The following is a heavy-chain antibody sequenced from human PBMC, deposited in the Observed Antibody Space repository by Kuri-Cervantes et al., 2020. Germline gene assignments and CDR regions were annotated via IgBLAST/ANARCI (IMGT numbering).Heavy chain of an antibody. CDR3: ARAPYDFWSGYYAQPSYYYAMDV. V-gene: IGHV1-8*01. CDR2: MNPNSGNT. CDR1: GYTFTSYD. Sequence: ASVKVSCKASGYTFTSYDINWVRQATGQGLEWMGWMNPNSGNTGYAQKFQGRVTMTRNTSISTAYMELSSLRSEDTAVYYCARAPYDFWSGYYAQPSYYYAMDVWGQGTTVTVSS. J-gene: IGHJ6*02. D-gene: IGHD3-3*01.